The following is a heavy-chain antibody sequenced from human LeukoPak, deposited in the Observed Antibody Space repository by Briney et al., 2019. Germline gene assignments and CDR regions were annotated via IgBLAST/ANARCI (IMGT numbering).Heavy chain of an antibody. Sequence: GGSLRLSCAASGFTFSGYCMMWVRQAPGKGPEWVSSVSGGGGDTYCADSVKGRFTISRDNSKNTLYLQMNSLTTEDTAVYYCAKGAAPGKADWFDPWGQGTLVTVSS. CDR2: VSGGGGDT. D-gene: IGHD6-13*01. CDR1: GFTFSGYC. V-gene: IGHV3-23*01. CDR3: AKGAAPGKADWFDP. J-gene: IGHJ5*02.